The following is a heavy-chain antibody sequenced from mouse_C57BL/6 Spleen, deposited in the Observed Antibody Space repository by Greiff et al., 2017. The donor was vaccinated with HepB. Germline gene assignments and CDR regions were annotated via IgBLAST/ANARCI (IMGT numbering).Heavy chain of an antibody. CDR2: IDPSDSYT. CDR1: GYTFTSYW. J-gene: IGHJ1*03. V-gene: IGHV1-69*01. Sequence: QVQLQQPGAELVMPGASVKLSCKASGYTFTSYWMHWVKRRPGQGLEWIGEIDPSDSYTNYNQKFKGKSTLTVDKSSSTAYMQLSSLTSEDSAVYYCASKAPTTVVATRYFDVWGTGTTVTVSS. D-gene: IGHD1-1*01. CDR3: ASKAPTTVVATRYFDV.